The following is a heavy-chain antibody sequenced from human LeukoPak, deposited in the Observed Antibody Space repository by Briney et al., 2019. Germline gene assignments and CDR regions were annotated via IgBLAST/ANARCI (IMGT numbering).Heavy chain of an antibody. V-gene: IGHV3-38-3*01. J-gene: IGHJ6*02. CDR1: GFTVSSNE. CDR3: ARPYCSRTSCSGAYSYYYGMDV. D-gene: IGHD2-2*01. CDR2: ISGGST. Sequence: GGSLRLSCAASGFTVSSNEMSWVRQAPGKGLEWVSSISGGSTYYADSRKGRSTISRDNSKNTLYLQMNSLRAEDTAVYYCARPYCSRTSCSGAYSYYYGMDVWGQGTTVTVSS.